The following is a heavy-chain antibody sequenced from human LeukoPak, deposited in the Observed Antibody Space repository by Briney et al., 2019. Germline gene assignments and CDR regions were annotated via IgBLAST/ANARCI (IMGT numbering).Heavy chain of an antibody. CDR3: AREDSSGAFDI. CDR2: IWYDESNK. Sequence: GGSLRLSCAASGFTFRSYDMHWVRQAPGKGLEWVAVIWYDESNKYYVDSVKGRFTISRDNSKNTLYLQMNSLRVEDTALYYCAREDSSGAFDIWGQGTMVTVSS. CDR1: GFTFRSYD. V-gene: IGHV3-33*01. D-gene: IGHD3-22*01. J-gene: IGHJ3*02.